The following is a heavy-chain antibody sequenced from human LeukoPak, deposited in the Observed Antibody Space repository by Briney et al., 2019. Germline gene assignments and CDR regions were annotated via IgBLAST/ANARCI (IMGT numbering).Heavy chain of an antibody. V-gene: IGHV1-69*01. CDR1: GGTFSSYD. CDR3: AISFFAAAAGSFDY. CDR2: IIPIFGTA. Sequence: SVKVSCKASGGTFSSYDISWVRQAPGQGLEWMGGIIPIFGTANYAQKFQGRVTITADESTSTAYMELSSLRSEDTAVYYCAISFFAAAAGSFDYWGQGTLVTVSS. D-gene: IGHD6-13*01. J-gene: IGHJ4*02.